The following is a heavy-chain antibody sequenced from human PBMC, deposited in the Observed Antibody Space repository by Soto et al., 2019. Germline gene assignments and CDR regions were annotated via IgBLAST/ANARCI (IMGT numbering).Heavy chain of an antibody. CDR2: ISYDGSNK. CDR1: GFTFSSYG. J-gene: IGHJ4*02. Sequence: PGGSLRLSCAASGFTFSSYGMHWVRQAPGKGLEWVAVISYDGSNKYYADYVKGQFTISRDNSKNTLYLQMNSLRAEDTAVYYCAKEVGVVPAAQYFDYWGQGT. D-gene: IGHD2-2*01. CDR3: AKEVGVVPAAQYFDY. V-gene: IGHV3-30*18.